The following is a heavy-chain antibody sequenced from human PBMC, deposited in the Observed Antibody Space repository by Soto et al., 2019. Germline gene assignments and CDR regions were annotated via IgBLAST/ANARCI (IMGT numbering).Heavy chain of an antibody. CDR1: GFTFSDYY. J-gene: IGHJ4*02. CDR3: ARESPYSSSCVDY. V-gene: IGHV3-11*01. CDR2: ISSSGSTI. D-gene: IGHD6-6*01. Sequence: GGSLRLSCAASGFTFSDYYMSWIRQAPGKGLEWVSYISSSGSTIYYADSVKGRFTISRDNAKNSLYLQMNSLRAEDTAVYYCARESPYSSSCVDYWGQGTLVTVSS.